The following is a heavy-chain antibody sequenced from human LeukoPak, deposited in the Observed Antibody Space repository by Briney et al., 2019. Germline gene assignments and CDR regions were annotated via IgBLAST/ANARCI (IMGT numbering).Heavy chain of an antibody. V-gene: IGHV3-23*01. Sequence: PGGSLRLSCAASGFTFSSYAMSWVRQAPGKGLEWVSVMSGSGNSTFYADSVKGRLTISRDNSKNTLYLQMNSLRVEDTAIYYCAKDQEYSCNAARGFFDYWGQGTLVTVSS. CDR1: GFTFSSYA. CDR2: MSGSGNST. J-gene: IGHJ4*02. D-gene: IGHD2/OR15-2a*01. CDR3: AKDQEYSCNAARGFFDY.